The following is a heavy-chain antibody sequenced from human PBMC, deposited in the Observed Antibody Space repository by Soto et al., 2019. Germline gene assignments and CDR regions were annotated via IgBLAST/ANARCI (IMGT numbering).Heavy chain of an antibody. V-gene: IGHV1-69*12. Sequence: QVQLVQSGAEVKKPGSSVKVSCKASGGTFSSYAISWVRQAPGQGLEWMGGIIPIFGTANYAQKFQGRVTXPADDTTSPAXXEXSMXRSEDTAVYYCASVGRARGSGSSTLHYYYYYGMDVWGQGTTVTVSS. D-gene: IGHD3-10*01. CDR2: IIPIFGTA. CDR1: GGTFSSYA. J-gene: IGHJ6*02. CDR3: ASVGRARGSGSSTLHYYYYYGMDV.